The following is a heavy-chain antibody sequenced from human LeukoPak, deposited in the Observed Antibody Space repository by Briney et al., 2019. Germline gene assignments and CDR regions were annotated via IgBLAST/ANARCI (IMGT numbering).Heavy chain of an antibody. V-gene: IGHV1-18*01. Sequence: GASVKVSCKASGYTFTSYGISWVRQAPGQGLEWMGWISAYNGNTNYAQKLQGRVTMTTDTSTSTAYMELRSLRSDDTAVYYCARESNDILTGYYYRAFDIWGQGTMVTVSS. CDR2: ISAYNGNT. J-gene: IGHJ3*02. D-gene: IGHD3-9*01. CDR1: GYTFTSYG. CDR3: ARESNDILTGYYYRAFDI.